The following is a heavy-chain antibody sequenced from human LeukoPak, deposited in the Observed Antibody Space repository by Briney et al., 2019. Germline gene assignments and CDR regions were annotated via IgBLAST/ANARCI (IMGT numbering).Heavy chain of an antibody. J-gene: IGHJ4*02. V-gene: IGHV3-21*01. D-gene: IGHD3-9*01. CDR3: ARALYDILTGNPLTGFDY. CDR2: ISSSSSYI. CDR1: GFTFSSYS. Sequence: GGSLRLSCAASGFTFSSYSMNWVRQAPGKGLEWVSSISSSSSYIYYADSVKGRFTISRDNAKNSLYLQMNSLRAEDTAVYYCARALYDILTGNPLTGFDYWGQGTLVTVSS.